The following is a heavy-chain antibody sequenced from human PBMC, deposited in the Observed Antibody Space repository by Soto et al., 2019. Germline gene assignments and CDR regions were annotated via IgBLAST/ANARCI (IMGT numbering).Heavy chain of an antibody. J-gene: IGHJ5*02. CDR2: IDPSDSYT. CDR3: ARHGAGITIFGVVTTNWFDP. CDR1: GYSFTSYW. D-gene: IGHD3-3*01. V-gene: IGHV5-10-1*01. Sequence: PGESLKISCKGSGYSFTSYWISWVRQMPGKGLEWMGRIDPSDSYTNYSPSFQGHVTISADKSISTAYLQWSSLKASDTAMYYCARHGAGITIFGVVTTNWFDPWGQGTLVTVSS.